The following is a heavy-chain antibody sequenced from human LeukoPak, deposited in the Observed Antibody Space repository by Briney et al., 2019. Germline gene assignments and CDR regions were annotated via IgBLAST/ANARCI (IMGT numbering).Heavy chain of an antibody. CDR1: GFTFSDYY. CDR3: ARYSRLTADY. CDR2: ISSSGSSK. J-gene: IGHJ4*02. Sequence: GGSLLLSCAASGFTFSDYYMSWIRQAPGKGLEWVSYISSSGSSKYYADSVKGRFTISRDNAKNSLYLQMNSLRAEDTAVYYCARYSRLTADYWGQGILVTVSS. V-gene: IGHV3-11*04. D-gene: IGHD1-14*01.